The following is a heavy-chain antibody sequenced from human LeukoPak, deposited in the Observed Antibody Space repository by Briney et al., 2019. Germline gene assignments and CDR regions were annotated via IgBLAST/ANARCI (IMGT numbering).Heavy chain of an antibody. D-gene: IGHD5-18*01. J-gene: IGHJ4*02. CDR3: ARGSSYGFSMGY. CDR1: GNTLTSYA. V-gene: IGHV1-3*01. Sequence: ASVKVSCKASGNTLTSYAIHWVRQAPGQRLEWMGWINGDNGNAKYSPEFQGRVTITRDTSASTAYMELSSLRSDDTAVYYCARGSSYGFSMGYWGQGTLVTVSS. CDR2: INGDNGNA.